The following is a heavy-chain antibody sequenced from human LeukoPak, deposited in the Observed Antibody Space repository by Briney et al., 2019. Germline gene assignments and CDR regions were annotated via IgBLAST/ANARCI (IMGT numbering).Heavy chain of an antibody. CDR1: GYTFTSYG. CDR3: ARGGDIVVVPAVNGLEWYY. Sequence: ASVKVSCKASGYTFTSYGISWVRQAPGQGLEWMGWISAYNGNTNYAQKLQGRVTMTTDTSTSTAYMELRSLRSDDTAVYYCARGGDIVVVPAVNGLEWYYWGQGTLVTVSS. CDR2: ISAYNGNT. J-gene: IGHJ4*02. D-gene: IGHD2-2*01. V-gene: IGHV1-18*01.